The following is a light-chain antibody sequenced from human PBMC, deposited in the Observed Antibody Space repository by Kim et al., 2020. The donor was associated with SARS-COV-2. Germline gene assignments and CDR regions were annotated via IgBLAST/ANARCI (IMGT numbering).Light chain of an antibody. CDR1: KLGDKY. V-gene: IGLV3-1*01. CDR3: QAWDSSTAV. J-gene: IGLJ3*02. Sequence: SYELTQPPSVSVSPGQTASITCSGAKLGDKYAYWYQQKPGQSPVLVIYQHTTRPSGISQRFSGSSSGNTATLTISPAQTVDEADYYCQAWDSSTAVFGGGTQLTVL. CDR2: QHT.